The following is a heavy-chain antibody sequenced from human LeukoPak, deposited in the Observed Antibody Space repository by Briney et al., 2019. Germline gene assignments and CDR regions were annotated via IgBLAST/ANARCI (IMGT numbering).Heavy chain of an antibody. V-gene: IGHV4-59*08. CDR3: ARGQDIVVVPAAIAKPFDY. D-gene: IGHD2-2*01. J-gene: IGHJ4*02. CDR1: GGSISSYY. Sequence: SETLSLTCTVSGGSISSYYWSWIRQPPGKGLEWIGYIYYSGSTNYNPSLKSRVTISVDTSKNQFSLKLSSVTAADTAVYYCARGQDIVVVPAAIAKPFDYWGQGTLVTVSS. CDR2: IYYSGST.